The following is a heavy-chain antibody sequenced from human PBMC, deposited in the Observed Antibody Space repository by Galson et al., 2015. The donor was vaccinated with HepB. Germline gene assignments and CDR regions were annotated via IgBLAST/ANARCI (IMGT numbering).Heavy chain of an antibody. Sequence: SVKVSCKASGGIFSSYAFSWVRQAPGQGLEWMGGIIPVYDTANYAQKFQGRVTISADESTSTAYMELKNLTSENTAVYYCARSRLRFLEWLVGWFDPWGQGTLVTVSS. CDR3: ARSRLRFLEWLVGWFDP. D-gene: IGHD3-3*01. CDR2: IIPVYDTA. J-gene: IGHJ5*02. CDR1: GGIFSSYA. V-gene: IGHV1-69*13.